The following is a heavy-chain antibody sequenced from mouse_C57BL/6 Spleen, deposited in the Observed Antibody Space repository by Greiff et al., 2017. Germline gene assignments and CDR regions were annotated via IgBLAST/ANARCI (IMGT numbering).Heavy chain of an antibody. J-gene: IGHJ4*01. V-gene: IGHV5-6*02. CDR1: GFTFSSYG. CDR3: AKDCPGDAMDY. CDR2: ISSGGSYT. Sequence: DVKLVESGGDLVKPGGSLKLSCAASGFTFSSYGMSWVRQTPDKRLEWVATISSGGSYTYYPDSVKGRFTISRDTAKNTLYLQMSSLKSEDTAMYYCAKDCPGDAMDYWGQGTSVTVSS.